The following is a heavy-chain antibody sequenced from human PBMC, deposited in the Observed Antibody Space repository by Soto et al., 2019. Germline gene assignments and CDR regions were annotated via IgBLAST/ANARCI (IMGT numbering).Heavy chain of an antibody. CDR1: GYTFQNYG. CDR2: ISAYNGNT. V-gene: IGHV1-18*01. J-gene: IGHJ4*02. Sequence: QIQLVQSGGEVRKPGASVKVSCKASGYTFQNYGISWVRQAPGQGLEWMGWISAYNGNTNYAQNLRSRVSMTNETATSTAYMELRRLTSDDTAVYYCAKVATADFWSSSADFDYWGPGTLVIVSS. CDR3: AKVATADFWSSSADFDY. D-gene: IGHD3-3*01.